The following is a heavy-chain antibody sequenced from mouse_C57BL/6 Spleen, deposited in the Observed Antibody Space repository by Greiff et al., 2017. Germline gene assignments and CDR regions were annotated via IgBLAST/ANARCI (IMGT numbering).Heavy chain of an antibody. Sequence: VQRVESGPGLVAPSQSLSITCTVSGFSLTSYAISWVRQPPGKGLEWLGVIWTGGGTNYNSAPKSRLSISKDNSKSQVFLKMNWLQTDDTARDYCAINNGVDGNYAFAYWGQGTLVTVSA. CDR2: IWTGGGT. V-gene: IGHV2-9-1*01. J-gene: IGHJ3*01. CDR1: GFSLTSYA. D-gene: IGHD2-1*01. CDR3: AINNGVDGNYAFAY.